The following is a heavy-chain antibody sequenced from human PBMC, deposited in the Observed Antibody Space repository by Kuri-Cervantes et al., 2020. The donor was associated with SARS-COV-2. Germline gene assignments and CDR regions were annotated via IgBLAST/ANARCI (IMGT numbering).Heavy chain of an antibody. CDR3: ARQTSGYITSAHQY. D-gene: IGHD3-3*01. CDR2: VNHRGST. J-gene: IGHJ1*01. V-gene: IGHV4-34*01. CDR1: GESFSGYY. Sequence: SQTLSLTCAFYGESFSGYYWNWIRQSPGKGLEWIGEVNHRGSTNYNPSLKSRVTISVDTSSKQFSLKLSSVTAADTAVYYCARQTSGYITSAHQYWGQGTLVTVSS.